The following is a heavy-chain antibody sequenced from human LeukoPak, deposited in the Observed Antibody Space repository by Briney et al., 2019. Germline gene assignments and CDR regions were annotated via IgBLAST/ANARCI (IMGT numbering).Heavy chain of an antibody. CDR1: GFTVSNNY. CDR2: IYSGGST. D-gene: IGHD1-26*01. Sequence: GGSLRLSCAASGFTVSNNYMTWVRQAPGKGPEWVSLIYSGGSTYYADSVEGRFTISRDNSKNTLYLQMNSLRVEDSAVYYCARDRKWEIRNYNYYGLDVWGQGTTVTVSS. J-gene: IGHJ6*02. CDR3: ARDRKWEIRNYNYYGLDV. V-gene: IGHV3-53*05.